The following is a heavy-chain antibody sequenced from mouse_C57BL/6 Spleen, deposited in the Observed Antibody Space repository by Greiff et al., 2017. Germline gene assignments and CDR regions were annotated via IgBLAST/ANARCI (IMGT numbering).Heavy chain of an antibody. CDR2: IDPEDGET. CDR3: ARKAHYDY. CDR1: GFNIKDYY. J-gene: IGHJ2*01. V-gene: IGHV14-2*01. Sequence: VQLQQSGAELVKPGASVKLSCTASGFNIKDYYMHWVKQRTEQGLEWIGRIDPEDGETKYAPQFQGKATITADTSSNTAYLQLSSLTSEDTAVYYCARKAHYDYWGQGTTLTVSS.